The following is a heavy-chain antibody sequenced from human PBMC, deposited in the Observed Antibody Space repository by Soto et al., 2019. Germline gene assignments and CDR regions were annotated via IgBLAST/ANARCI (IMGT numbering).Heavy chain of an antibody. D-gene: IGHD1-26*01. J-gene: IGHJ4*02. Sequence: QVQLVESGGGVVQPGRSLRLSCAASGFTFSSYGMHWVRQAPGKGLEWVAVISYDGSNKYYADSVKGRFTISRDNSKNTLYLQMNSLRAEDTAVYYCANGEGSIVGAGFDYWGQGTLVTVSS. CDR2: ISYDGSNK. CDR3: ANGEGSIVGAGFDY. CDR1: GFTFSSYG. V-gene: IGHV3-30*18.